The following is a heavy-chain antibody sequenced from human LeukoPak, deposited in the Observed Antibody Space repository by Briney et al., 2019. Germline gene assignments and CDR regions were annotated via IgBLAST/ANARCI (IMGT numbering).Heavy chain of an antibody. CDR2: INPSDDST. CDR1: GYTFNSSY. Sequence: GASVKVSCKASGYTFNSSYMHWVRQAPGQGLEWMGIINPSDDSTRYAQKFQGRVTMTKDTSTNTVYMHLSSLSSDDTAVYYCARGRGPNDYVDGMDVWGQGTTVTVSS. J-gene: IGHJ6*02. D-gene: IGHD4-17*01. V-gene: IGHV1-46*02. CDR3: ARGRGPNDYVDGMDV.